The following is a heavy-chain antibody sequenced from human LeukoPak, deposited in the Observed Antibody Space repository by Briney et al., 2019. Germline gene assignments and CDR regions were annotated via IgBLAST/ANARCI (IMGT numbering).Heavy chain of an antibody. J-gene: IGHJ4*02. V-gene: IGHV4-34*01. CDR3: ARVGGDKITEKSFDY. CDR2: IHHSGST. D-gene: IGHD3-16*01. Sequence: SETLSLTCAVYGGSFSGYYWSWIRQPPGKGLEWIGEIHHSGSTNYNPSLKSRVTISVDTSKNQFSLKLSSVTAADTAVYYCARVGGDKITEKSFDYWGQGTLVTVSS. CDR1: GGSFSGYY.